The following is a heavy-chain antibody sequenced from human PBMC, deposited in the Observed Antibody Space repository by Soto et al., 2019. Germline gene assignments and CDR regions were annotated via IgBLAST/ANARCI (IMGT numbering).Heavy chain of an antibody. CDR3: ARSSITYYYDSSGYPRRGYFDY. D-gene: IGHD3-22*01. J-gene: IGHJ4*02. CDR1: GGAFIGYY. Sequence: AETLSLTCAVYGGAFIGYYWIWSGHPPGKGREWIGEINHSGSTNYNPSLKSRVTISVDTSKNQFSLKLSSVTAADTAVYYCARSSITYYYDSSGYPRRGYFDYWGQGTLVTVSS. CDR2: INHSGST. V-gene: IGHV4-34*01.